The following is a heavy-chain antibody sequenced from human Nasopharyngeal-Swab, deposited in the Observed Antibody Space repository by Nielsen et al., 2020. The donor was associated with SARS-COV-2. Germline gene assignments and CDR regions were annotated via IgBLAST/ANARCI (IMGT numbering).Heavy chain of an antibody. J-gene: IGHJ6*02. CDR1: GFIFSTYD. CDR2: IGSIGDT. CDR3: ARAYGDTPYFYGVDV. Sequence: GGSLRLSCAASGFIFSTYDMHWVRQSTGKGLEWVSTIGSIGDTYYPGSVKGRFTISRENAKNSLYLQMNNLRAEDTAVYFCARAYGDTPYFYGVDVWGQGTTVTVSS. D-gene: IGHD4-17*01. V-gene: IGHV3-13*04.